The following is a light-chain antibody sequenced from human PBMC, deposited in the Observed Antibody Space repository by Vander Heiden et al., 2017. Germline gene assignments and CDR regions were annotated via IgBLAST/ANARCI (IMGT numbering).Light chain of an antibody. V-gene: IGLV2-14*03. CDR2: DAT. Sequence: QSALTPPAPVSASPRRSITISCTGTSSDVGGYNDVSWYQQHPGKAPKLMIYDATYRPSGVSDRFSGSKSGNTASLTISGLQAEDEADYYCSSYPSSSPVVFGGGTKLTVL. J-gene: IGLJ2*01. CDR3: SSYPSSSPVV. CDR1: SSDVGGYND.